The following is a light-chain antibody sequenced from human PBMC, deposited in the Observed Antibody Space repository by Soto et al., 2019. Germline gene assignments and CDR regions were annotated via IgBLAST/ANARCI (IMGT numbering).Light chain of an antibody. CDR2: DVS. V-gene: IGLV2-14*01. J-gene: IGLJ1*01. CDR1: SSDVGGYNY. Sequence: QSALTQPASVSGSPGQSITISCTGTSSDVGGYNYVSWYQQHPGKAPKLMIYDVSNRPSGVSNLFSGSKSGNTASLTSSGLQAEDEADYYCSSYTSSSTLYVFGTGTKHTVL. CDR3: SSYTSSSTLYV.